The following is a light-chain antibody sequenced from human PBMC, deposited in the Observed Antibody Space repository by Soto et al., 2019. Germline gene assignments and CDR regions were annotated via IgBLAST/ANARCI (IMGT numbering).Light chain of an antibody. V-gene: IGKV1-5*01. Sequence: DIQMTQSPSTLSASVGDRVTITCRASQSTSSRLAWYQQKPGKAPNVLMYDASSLENGVPSRFSGSGSGTEFTLPISSLQPDDFATYYCQQYSRYPTFGQGTKVEIK. J-gene: IGKJ1*01. CDR1: QSTSSR. CDR3: QQYSRYPT. CDR2: DAS.